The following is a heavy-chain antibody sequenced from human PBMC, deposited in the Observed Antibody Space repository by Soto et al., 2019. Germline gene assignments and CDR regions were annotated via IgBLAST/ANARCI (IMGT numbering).Heavy chain of an antibody. CDR3: ARDPQYCSGGSCYPTSVWFDP. D-gene: IGHD2-15*01. Sequence: VQLVESGGGLVKPGGSLRLSCAASGFTFSSYSMNWVRQAPGKGLEWVSSISSSSSYIYYADSVKGRFTISRDNAKNSLYLQMNSLRAEDTAVYYCARDPQYCSGGSCYPTSVWFDPWGQGTLVTVSS. J-gene: IGHJ5*02. CDR1: GFTFSSYS. CDR2: ISSSSSYI. V-gene: IGHV3-21*01.